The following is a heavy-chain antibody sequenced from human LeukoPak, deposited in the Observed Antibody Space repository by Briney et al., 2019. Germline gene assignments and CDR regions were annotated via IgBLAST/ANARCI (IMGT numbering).Heavy chain of an antibody. J-gene: IGHJ4*02. CDR2: IYPGDSNT. V-gene: IGHV5-51*01. CDR3: ARHTKYSTSSRVFDY. D-gene: IGHD6-6*01. CDR1: GYSFTSYW. Sequence: PGESLKISCKGSGYSFTSYWIGWVRQMPGKGLEWMGIIYPGDSNTRYSPSFQGQVTITADKSISTAYLQWSSLKASDTAKYYCARHTKYSTSSRVFDYWGQGTLVTVSS.